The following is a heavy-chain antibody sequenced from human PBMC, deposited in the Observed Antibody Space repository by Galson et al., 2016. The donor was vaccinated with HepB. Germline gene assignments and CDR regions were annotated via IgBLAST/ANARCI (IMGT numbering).Heavy chain of an antibody. CDR3: ARGGPGVYDYPDY. Sequence: SVKVSCKASGYTFTAYYIHWVRQAPGQGLEWMGRINPNNGDTNYAQKFQGRVSMTRDQSIRTAYMELSRLGFDDPGGYYCARGGPGVYDYPDYWGQGTLVTVSS. J-gene: IGHJ4*02. CDR1: GYTFTAYY. V-gene: IGHV1-2*05. CDR2: INPNNGDT. D-gene: IGHD3-16*01.